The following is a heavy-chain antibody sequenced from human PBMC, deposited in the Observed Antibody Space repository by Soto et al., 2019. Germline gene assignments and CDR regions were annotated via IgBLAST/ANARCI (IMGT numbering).Heavy chain of an antibody. CDR1: GGTFSSYA. Sequence: QVRLVQSGAEVKKPGSSVKVSCKASGGTFSSYAISWVRQAPGQGLEWMGGIIPIFGTANYAQKFQGRVTITADEFTRTANMELSSLRSEDTAVFWCERQRVVVTATLNVNAFDIWGQGTMVTVSS. J-gene: IGHJ3*02. CDR3: ERQRVVVTATLNVNAFDI. V-gene: IGHV1-69*01. D-gene: IGHD2-21*02. CDR2: IIPIFGTA.